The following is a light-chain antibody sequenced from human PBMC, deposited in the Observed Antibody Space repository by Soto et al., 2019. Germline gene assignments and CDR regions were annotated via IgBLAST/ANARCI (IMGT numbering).Light chain of an antibody. CDR1: QSVSNNY. Sequence: VVLXXXPXXXSXXXGXXATXSCRASQSVSNNYLAWYQQKPGQAPRLLIYGASNRATGIPDMFIGSGSRTAFTLSSLGMDAEALSGYFSVPARLLGKIGGGTKVDIK. V-gene: IGKV3-20*01. CDR3: VPARLLGK. J-gene: IGKJ4*01. CDR2: GAS.